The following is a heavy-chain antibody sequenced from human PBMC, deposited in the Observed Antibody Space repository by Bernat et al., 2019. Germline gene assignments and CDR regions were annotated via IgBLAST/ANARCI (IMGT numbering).Heavy chain of an antibody. V-gene: IGHV3-30*18. J-gene: IGHJ3*02. D-gene: IGHD4-17*01. CDR1: GFTFSSYG. CDR2: ISYDGSNK. CDR3: AKDLSLDYVGAFDI. Sequence: QVQLVESGGGVVQPGRSLRLSCAASGFTFSSYGMHWVRQAPGKGLEWVAVISYDGSNKYYADSVKGRFTISRDNSKNTLYLQMNSLRAEDTAVYYCAKDLSLDYVGAFDIWGQGKMVTVSS.